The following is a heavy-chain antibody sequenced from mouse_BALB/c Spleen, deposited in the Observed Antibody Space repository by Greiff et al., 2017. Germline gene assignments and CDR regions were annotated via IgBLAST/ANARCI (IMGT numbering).Heavy chain of an antibody. D-gene: IGHD2-1*01. Sequence: VQVVESGPGLVAPSQSLSITCTVSGFSLTSYGVHWVRQPPGKGLEWLGVIWAGGSTNYNSALMSRLSISKDNSKSQVFLKMNSLQTDDTAMYYCAREYYGNLDYWGQGTTLTVSS. CDR1: GFSLTSYG. J-gene: IGHJ2*01. CDR3: AREYYGNLDY. V-gene: IGHV2-9*02. CDR2: IWAGGST.